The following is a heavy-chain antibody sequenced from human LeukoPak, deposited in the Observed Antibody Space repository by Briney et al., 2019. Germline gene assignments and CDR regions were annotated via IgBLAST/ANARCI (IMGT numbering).Heavy chain of an antibody. CDR1: GFGFRTFD. Sequence: GGSLRLSCEASGFGFRTFDMSWVRQAPGKGLEWVTVIIGRDDSTYYAHSVKGRLIVSRDKSMKILYLQMEGLRADDSAVYHYVKGAWIDYFGQGTLVTVSS. V-gene: IGHV3-23*01. CDR2: IIGRDDST. D-gene: IGHD1-1*01. J-gene: IGHJ4*02. CDR3: VKGAWIDY.